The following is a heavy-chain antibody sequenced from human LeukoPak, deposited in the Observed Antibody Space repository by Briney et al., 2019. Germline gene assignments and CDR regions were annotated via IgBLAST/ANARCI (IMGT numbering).Heavy chain of an antibody. CDR2: INSDGSDK. CDR3: AKDVVGQQWLENY. CDR1: GFTFSRHG. V-gene: IGHV3-30*02. D-gene: IGHD6-19*01. Sequence: PGGSLRLSCAASGFTFSRHGMHWVRQAPGKGLEWVAFINSDGSDKLYGDSVKGRFTISRDNSKNTLSPQMNSLRPEDTALYYCAKDVVGQQWLENYWGQGTLVTVSS. J-gene: IGHJ4*02.